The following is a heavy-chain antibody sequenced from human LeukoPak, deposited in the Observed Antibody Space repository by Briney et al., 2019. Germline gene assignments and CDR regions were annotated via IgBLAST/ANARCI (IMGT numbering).Heavy chain of an antibody. CDR1: GFTFSSYA. CDR2: IGSGGDT. Sequence: GGSLRLSCAASGFTFSSYAMTWVRQSPGKGLEWVSVIGSGGDTYYSDSVRGRFTISRDNSKNTLYLQMNSLRADDTAVYYCAKYYAARSRSFDFWGQGTLVTVSS. D-gene: IGHD3-10*01. J-gene: IGHJ4*02. CDR3: AKYYAARSRSFDF. V-gene: IGHV3-23*01.